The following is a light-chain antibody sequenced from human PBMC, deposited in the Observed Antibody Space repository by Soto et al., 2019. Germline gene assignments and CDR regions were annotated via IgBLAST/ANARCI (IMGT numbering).Light chain of an antibody. CDR3: QQYHWAPDT. J-gene: IGKJ5*01. V-gene: IGKV3-20*01. Sequence: EIVLTQSPGTLSLSPGERATLSCRASQIVGGDTLACFQQRPGQAPRLVIYGASNRAAGIPARVSGSGSGTDFTLTVSILEPEDFAMYYCQQYHWAPDTFGQGTRLEMK. CDR1: QIVGGDT. CDR2: GAS.